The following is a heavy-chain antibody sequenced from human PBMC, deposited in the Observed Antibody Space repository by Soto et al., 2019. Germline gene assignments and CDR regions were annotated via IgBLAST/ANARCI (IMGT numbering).Heavy chain of an antibody. V-gene: IGHV4-39*07. Sequence: SETLSLTCTVLTGSISSSNYYWGWIRQPPGKGLEWIGSIYHSGSTYYNPSLKSRVTISVDRSKNQFSLKLSSVTAADTAVYYCARSQTKLTSYAYWGQGTLVTVSS. J-gene: IGHJ4*02. CDR1: TGSISSSNYY. CDR3: ARSQTKLTSYAY. CDR2: IYHSGST. D-gene: IGHD4-17*01.